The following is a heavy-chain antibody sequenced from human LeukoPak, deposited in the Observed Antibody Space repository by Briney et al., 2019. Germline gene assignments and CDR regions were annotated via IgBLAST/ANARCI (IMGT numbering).Heavy chain of an antibody. D-gene: IGHD2-8*01. CDR1: GFNFNSYT. Sequence: GGSLRLSCAASGFNFNSYTMNWVRQAPGKGLQWVANILASGSPTYYADSVKGRFIISRDNSKNTVYLQMDSLRVEDTAIYYCAKDLRPDGVDNFDHWGQGILVTVSS. V-gene: IGHV3-23*01. CDR2: ILASGSPT. CDR3: AKDLRPDGVDNFDH. J-gene: IGHJ4*02.